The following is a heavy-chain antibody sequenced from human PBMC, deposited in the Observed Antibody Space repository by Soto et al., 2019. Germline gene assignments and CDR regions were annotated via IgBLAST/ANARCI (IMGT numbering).Heavy chain of an antibody. CDR1: GFTFDDYA. J-gene: IGHJ6*02. V-gene: IGHV3-9*01. D-gene: IGHD3-10*01. CDR3: AKDMDSGVWFGELTYGMDV. CDR2: ISWNSGSI. Sequence: SLRLSCAASGFTFDDYAMHWVRQAPGKGLEWVSGISWNSGSIGYADSVKGRFTISRDNAKNSLYLQMNSLRAEDTALYYCAKDMDSGVWFGELTYGMDVWGQGTTVTVSS.